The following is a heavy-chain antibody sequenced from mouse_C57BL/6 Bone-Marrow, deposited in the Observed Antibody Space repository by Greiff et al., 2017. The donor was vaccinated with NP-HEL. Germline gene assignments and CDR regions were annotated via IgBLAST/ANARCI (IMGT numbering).Heavy chain of an antibody. CDR3: ARIYYGSSYRAMDY. V-gene: IGHV1-74*01. Sequence: VQLQQPGAELVKPGASVKVSCKASGYTFTSYWMHWVKQRPGQGLEWIGRIHPSDSDTNYNQKFKGKATLTVDKSSSTAYMQISSLTSEDSAVYYCARIYYGSSYRAMDYWGQGTSVTVSA. CDR2: IHPSDSDT. CDR1: GYTFTSYW. D-gene: IGHD1-1*01. J-gene: IGHJ4*01.